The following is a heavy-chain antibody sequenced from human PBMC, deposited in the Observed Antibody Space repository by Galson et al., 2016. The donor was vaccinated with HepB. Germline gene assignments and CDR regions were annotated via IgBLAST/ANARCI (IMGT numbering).Heavy chain of an antibody. V-gene: IGHV3-21*01. CDR1: GFTFSGFG. D-gene: IGHD4-17*01. Sequence: SCAGSGFTFSGFGMNWVRQAPGKGLEWVSSISRSSNYIDYADSVKGRFTVSRDNAKNSLYLQMNSLRAEDTAVYYCAREATVDAFDIWGQGTMVTVSS. J-gene: IGHJ3*02. CDR3: AREATVDAFDI. CDR2: ISRSSNYI.